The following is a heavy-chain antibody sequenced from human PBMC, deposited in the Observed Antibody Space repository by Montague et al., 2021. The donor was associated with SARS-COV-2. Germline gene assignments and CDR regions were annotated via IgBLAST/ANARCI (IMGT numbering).Heavy chain of an antibody. CDR2: ITGNGVT. V-gene: IGHV3-23*01. CDR3: VKEDVDSRGRLTVSFDY. D-gene: IGHD2-21*01. Sequence: SLRLSCAVSGFAFITFPMTWVRQAPGKGLEWVSAITGNGVTYYADSVKGRFTISRDNSKNTLYLQMNSLRAEGTAVYYCVKEDVDSRGRLTVSFDYWGQGSLVTVSS. J-gene: IGHJ4*02. CDR1: GFAFITFP.